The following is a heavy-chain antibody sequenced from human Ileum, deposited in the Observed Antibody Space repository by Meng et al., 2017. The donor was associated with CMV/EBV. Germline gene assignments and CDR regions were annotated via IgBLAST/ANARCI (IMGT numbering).Heavy chain of an antibody. CDR1: GYTFTSCD. CDR2: MNPNSGNT. V-gene: IGHV1-8*01. Sequence: ASVKVSCKASGYTFTSCDISWVRQAAGQGLEWMGWMNPNSGNTSYAQKFQGRVTMTRNTSITTAYMELSSLRSDDTAVYYCTRTFRDDGTRRTNWFDPWGQGTLVTVSS. D-gene: IGHD5-24*01. CDR3: TRTFRDDGTRRTNWFDP. J-gene: IGHJ5*02.